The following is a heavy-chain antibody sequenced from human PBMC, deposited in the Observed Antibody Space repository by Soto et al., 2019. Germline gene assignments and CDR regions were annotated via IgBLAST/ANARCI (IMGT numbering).Heavy chain of an antibody. Sequence: GGSLRLSCAASGFTFSSYRMHWVRQAPGKGLEWVAVISYDGSNKYYADSVKGRFTISRDNSKNTLYLQMNSLRAEDTAVYYCAKDSRRYCSGGSCYIHDYWGQGTLVTVSS. D-gene: IGHD2-15*01. CDR1: GFTFSSYR. CDR2: ISYDGSNK. V-gene: IGHV3-30*18. CDR3: AKDSRRYCSGGSCYIHDY. J-gene: IGHJ4*02.